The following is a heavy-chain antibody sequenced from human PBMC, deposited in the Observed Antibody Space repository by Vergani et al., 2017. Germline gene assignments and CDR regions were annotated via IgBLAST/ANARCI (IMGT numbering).Heavy chain of an antibody. CDR1: GVSVTDYN. J-gene: IGHJ4*02. Sequence: QAQLQESGPGLVKPSETLSLTCHVFGVSVTDYNCNWIRQPPGKGLEWIGSIYYSGSTYYNPSLKSRVTISVDTSKNQFSLEVTSVTAADTAIYFCARTESFILRYFHWALWGQGTLVTVSS. CDR3: ARTESFILRYFHWAL. V-gene: IGHV4-59*05. CDR2: IYYSGST. D-gene: IGHD3-9*01.